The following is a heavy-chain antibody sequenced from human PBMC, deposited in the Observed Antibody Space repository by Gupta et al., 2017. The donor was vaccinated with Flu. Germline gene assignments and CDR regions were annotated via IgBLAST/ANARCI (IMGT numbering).Heavy chain of an antibody. D-gene: IGHD2-2*02. Sequence: GESFSSYYWSWIRQTPGKGLEWIGEINHSGSTNYNPSLKSRVTISVDTSKNQLSLKLSSVTAADTAVYYCATFFCTSSSCYRAFQHWGQGTLVAVSS. CDR3: ATFFCTSSSCYRAFQH. CDR1: GESFSSYY. V-gene: IGHV4-34*01. J-gene: IGHJ1*01. CDR2: INHSGST.